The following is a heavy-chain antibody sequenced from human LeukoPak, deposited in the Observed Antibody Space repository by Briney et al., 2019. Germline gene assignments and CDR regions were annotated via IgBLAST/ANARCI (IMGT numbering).Heavy chain of an antibody. V-gene: IGHV4-4*02. J-gene: IGHJ6*03. CDR3: ARASGQVRGYYYMDV. CDR1: GGSISSSNW. CDR2: IYHSGST. Sequence: PSGTLSLTCAVSGGSISSSNWWSWVRQPPGKGLEWIGEIYHSGSTNHNPSLKSRVTISVDTSKNQFSLKLSSVTAADTAVYYCARASGQVRGYYYMDVWGKGTTVTVSS. D-gene: IGHD3-10*01.